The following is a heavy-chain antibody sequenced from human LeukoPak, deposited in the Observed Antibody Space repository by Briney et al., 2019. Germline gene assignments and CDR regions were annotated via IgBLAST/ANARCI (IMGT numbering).Heavy chain of an antibody. Sequence: GGSLRLSCATSGFSFSSYWMSWVRQAPGKGLEWVANIKQDGSNKYYVDSVRGRFTISRDNAKSSLYLQMDSLRAEDTAVYYCASTPPRYYGSGAPNDAFDIWGQGTMVTVSS. CDR1: GFSFSSYW. V-gene: IGHV3-7*01. CDR2: IKQDGSNK. J-gene: IGHJ3*02. CDR3: ASTPPRYYGSGAPNDAFDI. D-gene: IGHD3-10*01.